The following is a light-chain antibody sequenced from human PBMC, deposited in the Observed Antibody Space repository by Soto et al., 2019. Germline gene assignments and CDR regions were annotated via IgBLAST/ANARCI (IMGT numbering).Light chain of an antibody. V-gene: IGKV3-20*01. CDR3: QTYGRTPLT. CDR2: DAS. Sequence: EIVLTQSPGTLSLSPGERATLSCRASQSVGNNYLAWYQQKPGQPPRFLMYDASTRATGISDRFSGSGSGDDFTFNHTQLEPEGFAVYYCQTYGRTPLTFGGGTKVEIK. CDR1: QSVGNNY. J-gene: IGKJ4*01.